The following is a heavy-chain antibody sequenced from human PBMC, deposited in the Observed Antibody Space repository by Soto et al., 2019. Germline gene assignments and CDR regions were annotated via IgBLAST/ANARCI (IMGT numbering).Heavy chain of an antibody. D-gene: IGHD2-15*01. Sequence: ASVKVSCKASGYTFTSYYVHWVRQAPGQGLEWMGIINPSGGSTSYAQKFQGRVTMTRDTSTSTVYMELSSLRSEDTAVYYCARVMKDGVVGSGGLSLPVDDWGQGSLVTVSS. CDR1: GYTFTSYY. V-gene: IGHV1-46*03. J-gene: IGHJ4*02. CDR3: ARVMKDGVVGSGGLSLPVDD. CDR2: INPSGGST.